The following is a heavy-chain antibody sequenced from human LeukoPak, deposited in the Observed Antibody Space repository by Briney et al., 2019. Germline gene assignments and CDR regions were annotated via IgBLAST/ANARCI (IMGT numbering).Heavy chain of an antibody. J-gene: IGHJ1*01. CDR1: GFTFSSYS. CDR2: ISSSSSYI. V-gene: IGHV3-21*01. D-gene: IGHD3-22*01. CDR3: ARSDPQYYYDSSGYSYPLEFFQH. Sequence: PGGSLRLSCAASGFTFSSYSKNWVRQAPGKGLEWVSSISSSSSYIYYADSVKGRFTISRDNAKNSLYLQMNSLRGEDTAVYYCARSDPQYYYDSSGYSYPLEFFQHWGQGTLVTVSS.